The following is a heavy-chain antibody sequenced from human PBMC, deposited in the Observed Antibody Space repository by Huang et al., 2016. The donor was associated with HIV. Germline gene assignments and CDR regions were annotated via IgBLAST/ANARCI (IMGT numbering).Heavy chain of an antibody. J-gene: IGHJ4*02. CDR1: GFMFSTFG. CDR2: ISNDGSRK. V-gene: IGHV3-30*18. CDR3: AKPSGDYEFFDF. D-gene: IGHD4-17*01. Sequence: QVHLEESGGGVVQPGRPLRLSCTASGFMFSTFGIDWVRQAQGKRLGGVAGISNDGSRKYYVDSVKGRFTISRDNSKNIVYLQMNSLRPEDTAVYYCAKPSGDYEFFDFWGQGTVVTVSS.